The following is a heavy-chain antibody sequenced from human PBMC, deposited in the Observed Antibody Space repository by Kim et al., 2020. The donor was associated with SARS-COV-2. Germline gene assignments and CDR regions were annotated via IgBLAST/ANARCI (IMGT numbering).Heavy chain of an antibody. CDR2: ISSNGADP. D-gene: IGHD2-2*01. CDR3: AREGRHCIGTACYLFDY. J-gene: IGHJ4*02. CDR1: GFIFSTYA. Sequence: GGSLRLSCAASGFIFSTYAMHWVRQAPGKGPEYVSAISSNGADPYYADSVKGRFTISRDNFKNMLYLQMGSLRAEDMAVYYCAREGRHCIGTACYLFDYWGQGTLVTVSS. V-gene: IGHV3-64*02.